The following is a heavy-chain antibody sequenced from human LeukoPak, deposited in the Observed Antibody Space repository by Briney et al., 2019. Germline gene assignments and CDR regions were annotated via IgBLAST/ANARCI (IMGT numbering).Heavy chain of an antibody. V-gene: IGHV1-18*01. J-gene: IGHJ5*02. CDR2: ISGYNGKT. CDR1: GYSFSSCS. CDR3: ARGLQWNYDLGWVAP. Sequence: GASVKVSCKASGYSFSSCSITWVRQAPGQGLEWMGWISGYNGKTKYAEKFQGRVTLTTDTSTSTAYMEMRSLRHDDTAIYYCARGLQWNYDLGWVAPWGQGTLVAASS. D-gene: IGHD1-7*01.